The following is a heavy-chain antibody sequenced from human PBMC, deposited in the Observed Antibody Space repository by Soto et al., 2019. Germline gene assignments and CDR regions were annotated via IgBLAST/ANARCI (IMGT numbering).Heavy chain of an antibody. CDR3: ARDLAGDGYNYGMDV. CDR1: GYIFTSYG. J-gene: IGHJ6*02. CDR2: ISAYSGNT. Sequence: ASVKVSCKASGYIFTSYGISWVRQAPGQGLEWMGWISAYSGNTNYAQKLQGRVTMTTDTSTSTAYMDLRSLRSDDTAVYYCARDLAGDGYNYGMDVWGQGTTVTVSS. V-gene: IGHV1-18*01. D-gene: IGHD3-16*01.